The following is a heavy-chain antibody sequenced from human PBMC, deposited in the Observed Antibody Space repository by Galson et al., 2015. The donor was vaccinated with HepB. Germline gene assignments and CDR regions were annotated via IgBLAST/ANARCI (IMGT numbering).Heavy chain of an antibody. CDR3: ARSYNYYFYGMDV. Sequence: SETLSLTCTVSGGSISSYYWSWIRQPPGKGLEWIGYIYDNGNTNYNPSLKSRVTISLDMSKNQFSLKLSSVTAAATAVYYCARSYNYYFYGMDVWGQGTTVTGSS. D-gene: IGHD1-26*01. CDR1: GGSISSYY. CDR2: IYDNGNT. J-gene: IGHJ6*02. V-gene: IGHV4-59*01.